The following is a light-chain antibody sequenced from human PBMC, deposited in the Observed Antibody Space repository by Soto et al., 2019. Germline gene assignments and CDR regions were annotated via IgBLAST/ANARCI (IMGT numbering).Light chain of an antibody. V-gene: IGKV3-20*01. Sequence: EGMVTQSPGMMSLSPLDGAILSCRSSQSVIRNYLAWYHKKPGQDPSLLIYGAASRATGIPYRFSGSGSGTCFTLTISILEPEDFALYYFQKYDTSSYDFGQGTKLEI. J-gene: IGKJ2*01. CDR2: GAA. CDR3: QKYDTSSYD. CDR1: QSVIRNY.